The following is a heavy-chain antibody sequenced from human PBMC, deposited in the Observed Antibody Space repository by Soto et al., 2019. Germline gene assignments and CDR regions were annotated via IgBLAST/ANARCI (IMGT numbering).Heavy chain of an antibody. Sequence: EVQLVESGGGLVQPGRSLRLSCAASGFTFDDYAIHWVRQAPGRGLEWVAGISWNGASIGYADSVNGRFTISRDNAKNSLHLQMNSLRREDTALYYCANLPLYGSGFDCWGQGTLVTVSS. CDR1: GFTFDDYA. D-gene: IGHD3-10*01. J-gene: IGHJ4*02. CDR3: ANLPLYGSGFDC. CDR2: ISWNGASI. V-gene: IGHV3-9*01.